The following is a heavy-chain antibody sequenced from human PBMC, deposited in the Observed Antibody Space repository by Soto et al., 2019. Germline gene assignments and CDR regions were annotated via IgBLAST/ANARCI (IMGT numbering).Heavy chain of an antibody. J-gene: IGHJ5*02. CDR1: GFTFSSYS. CDR2: ISSSSSYI. V-gene: IGHV3-21*01. Sequence: GGSLRLSCAASGFTFSSYSMNWVRQAPGKGLEWISSISSSSSYIYYADSVKGRFTISRDNAKNSLYLQMNSLRAEDTAVYYCARDGGIAAAGTPNWFDPWGQGTLVTVSS. CDR3: ARDGGIAAAGTPNWFDP. D-gene: IGHD6-13*01.